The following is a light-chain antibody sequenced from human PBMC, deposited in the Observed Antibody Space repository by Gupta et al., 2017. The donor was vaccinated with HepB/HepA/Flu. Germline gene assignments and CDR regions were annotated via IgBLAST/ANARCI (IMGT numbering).Light chain of an antibody. Sequence: EIVLPQSPGTLSLSPGERATLSCRASQTLGDTYLAWYKKKPGHAPRLLILGASSRATGIPDRCSGRGAGTVFIPTSSRVEAEDAAVYYWQHYGCPPFTFGPGSKV. CDR2: GAS. V-gene: IGKV3-20*01. CDR3: QHYGCPPFT. J-gene: IGKJ3*01. CDR1: QTLGDTY.